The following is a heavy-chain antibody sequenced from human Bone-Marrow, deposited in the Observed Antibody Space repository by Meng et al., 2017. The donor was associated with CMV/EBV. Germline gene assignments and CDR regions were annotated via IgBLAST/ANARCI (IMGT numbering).Heavy chain of an antibody. D-gene: IGHD1-1*01. CDR1: GFTFSSYE. Sequence: GESLKISCAASGFTFSSYEMNWVRQAPGKGLVWVSRVNSDATSTSYADSVKGRFTISRDNAKNTLYLQMNSLRVEDTAVYYCASFNWNDSGWGQGTLVTVSS. J-gene: IGHJ4*02. V-gene: IGHV3-74*01. CDR2: VNSDATST. CDR3: ASFNWNDSG.